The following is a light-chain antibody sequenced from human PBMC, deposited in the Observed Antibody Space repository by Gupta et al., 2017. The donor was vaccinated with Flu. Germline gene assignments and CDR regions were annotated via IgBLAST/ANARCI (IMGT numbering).Light chain of an antibody. CDR2: GAS. Sequence: ILLTPSPSPLSLSPGESATLSCRASQSVSSNLAWYQQKPGQAPRLLIYGASTRATGIPARFSGSGSGTEFTLTISSLQSEDFAVYYCQQYNNWPLTFGGGTKVEIK. CDR1: QSVSSN. CDR3: QQYNNWPLT. J-gene: IGKJ4*01. V-gene: IGKV3-15*01.